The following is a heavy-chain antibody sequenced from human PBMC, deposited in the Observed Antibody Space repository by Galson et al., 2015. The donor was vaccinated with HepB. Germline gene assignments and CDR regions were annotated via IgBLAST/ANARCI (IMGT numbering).Heavy chain of an antibody. CDR3: ARLVWGLHGYSYGGPADY. V-gene: IGHV3-11*06. D-gene: IGHD3-16*01. J-gene: IGHJ4*02. Sequence: SLRLSCAASGFLISDYYMSWIRQAPGKGLEWVSFISTGSDYTNYADSVKGRFTISRDNARNSLYLQLNTLRAEDTAVYYCARLVWGLHGYSYGGPADYWGQGALVTVSS. CDR1: GFLISDYY. CDR2: ISTGSDYT.